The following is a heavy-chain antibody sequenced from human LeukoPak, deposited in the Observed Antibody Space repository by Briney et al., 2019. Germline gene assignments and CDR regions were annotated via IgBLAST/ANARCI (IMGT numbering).Heavy chain of an antibody. V-gene: IGHV3-23*01. D-gene: IGHD1-1*01. CDR2: ITDDEDT. Sequence: GGSLRLSCVASGFPFRSYAMTWVRQTPGKGLESVSVITDDEDTYYADSVKGRFTISRDNSQDTVFLQMNSLRVEDTAVYYCAKVDYWSPENYFDSWGQGTLVTVSS. CDR1: GFPFRSYA. J-gene: IGHJ4*02. CDR3: AKVDYWSPENYFDS.